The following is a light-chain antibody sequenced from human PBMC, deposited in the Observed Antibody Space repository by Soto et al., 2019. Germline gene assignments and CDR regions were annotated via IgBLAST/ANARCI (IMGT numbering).Light chain of an antibody. CDR3: QVCHSSNDHCV. Sequence: SYELTQPPSVSVAPGQMARITCGGDNIGSQSVHWYQQRPNQAPVLVVYDDSDRPSGIPERFSGSNSGNTATLTISRVEAGDEADFYCQVCHSSNDHCVFGSGTKVTVL. V-gene: IGLV3-21*02. J-gene: IGLJ1*01. CDR1: NIGSQS. CDR2: DDS.